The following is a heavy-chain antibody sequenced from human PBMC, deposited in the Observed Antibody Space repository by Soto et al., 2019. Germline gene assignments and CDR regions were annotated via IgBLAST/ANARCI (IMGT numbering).Heavy chain of an antibody. CDR3: AKEWETLDYFDY. D-gene: IGHD1-26*01. CDR1: GFTFSSYA. Sequence: EVQLLESGGGLAQPGGSLRLSCAASGFTFSSYAMSWVRQAPGKGLEWVSAISGSGGTTYYADSVKGRFTISRDNSKNTLDLQMNSLRAEDTAVYYCAKEWETLDYFDYWCQGTLVTVAS. J-gene: IGHJ4*02. CDR2: ISGSGGTT. V-gene: IGHV3-23*01.